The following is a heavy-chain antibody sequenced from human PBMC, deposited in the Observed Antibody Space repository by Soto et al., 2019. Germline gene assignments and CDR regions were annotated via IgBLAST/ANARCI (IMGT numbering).Heavy chain of an antibody. V-gene: IGHV4-59*01. Sequence: PSETRSRTCTVSGASINRYYWSWIRQAPGKGLEWIGYIYCNGSSNYNPSLKSRVTISVYTSKTSFSLKLTAVTAVDTAVYYCARVVLGIRDGIKGFHWFDPWGQGTLVTVSS. CDR1: GASINRYY. J-gene: IGHJ5*02. D-gene: IGHD2-15*01. CDR3: ARVVLGIRDGIKGFHWFDP. CDR2: IYCNGSS.